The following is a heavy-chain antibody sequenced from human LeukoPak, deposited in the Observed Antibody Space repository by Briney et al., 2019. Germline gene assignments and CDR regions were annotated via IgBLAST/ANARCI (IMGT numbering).Heavy chain of an antibody. V-gene: IGHV3-30*04. CDR3: ARGVVPAASIDY. J-gene: IGHJ4*02. D-gene: IGHD2-2*01. Sequence: GGSLRLSCAASGFTFSSYAMHWVRQAPGKGLEWVAVISYGGGNKYYADSVTGRFTISRDNSKNTLYLQMNSLRAEDTAVYYCARGVVPAASIDYWGQGTLVTVFS. CDR1: GFTFSSYA. CDR2: ISYGGGNK.